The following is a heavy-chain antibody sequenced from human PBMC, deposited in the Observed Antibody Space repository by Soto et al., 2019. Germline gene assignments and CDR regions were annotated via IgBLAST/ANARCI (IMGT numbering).Heavy chain of an antibody. Sequence: GGSLRLSCAASGFTFSSYAMSWVRQAPGKGLEWVSAISGSGGSTYYADSVKGRFTISRDNSKNTLYLQMNSLRAEDTAVYYCAKDSEKDYGFFLPLGYWGQGTLVTVSS. J-gene: IGHJ4*02. D-gene: IGHD4-17*01. V-gene: IGHV3-23*01. CDR2: ISGSGGST. CDR1: GFTFSSYA. CDR3: AKDSEKDYGFFLPLGY.